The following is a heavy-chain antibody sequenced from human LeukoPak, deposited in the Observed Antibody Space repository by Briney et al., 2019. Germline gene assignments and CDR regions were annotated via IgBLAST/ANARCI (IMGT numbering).Heavy chain of an antibody. CDR1: GGSITSAY. Sequence: SETLSLTCTVSGGSITSAYWSWVRQPPGKGLEWIGYISYSWSTNYNPSLKGRVTMSLDTSKNLSFLNLYYCARGVRWLQLCYFDYWGQGTLVTVSS. V-gene: IGHV4-59*01. CDR3: YFDY. D-gene: IGHD5-24*01. CDR2: ISYSWST. J-gene: IGHJ4*02.